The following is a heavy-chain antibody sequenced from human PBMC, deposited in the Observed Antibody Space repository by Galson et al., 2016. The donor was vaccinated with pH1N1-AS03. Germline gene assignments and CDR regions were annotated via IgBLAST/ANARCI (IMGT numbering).Heavy chain of an antibody. Sequence: SLRLSCAASGFTINNNYMSWVRQAPGKGLEWVSVIYGGGDTFYADSVKGRFTISRDNSKSTVNLQMNSLRVEDTAVYYCAREPWGSTQGEYWGQGTLVTVSS. CDR2: IYGGGDT. J-gene: IGHJ4*02. CDR3: AREPWGSTQGEY. CDR1: GFTINNNY. V-gene: IGHV3-53*01. D-gene: IGHD3-16*01.